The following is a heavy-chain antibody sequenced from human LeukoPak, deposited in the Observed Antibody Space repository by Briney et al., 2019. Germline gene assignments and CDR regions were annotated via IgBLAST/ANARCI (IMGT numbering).Heavy chain of an antibody. CDR1: GFTFSTYW. CDR3: VRAIVAVAY. V-gene: IGHV3-7*01. J-gene: IGHJ4*02. D-gene: IGHD5-12*01. CDR2: INPDGSER. Sequence: PGGSLRLSCTASGFTFSTYWMQGVRQAPGKGREWVANINPDGSERYYVDSVKGRFTISRDNAKNSLYLQMNSLRAEDTAVYYCVRAIVAVAYWGQGTPVTVSS.